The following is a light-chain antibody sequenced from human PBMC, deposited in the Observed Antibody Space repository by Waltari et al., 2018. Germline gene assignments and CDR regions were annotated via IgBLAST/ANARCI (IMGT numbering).Light chain of an antibody. V-gene: IGKV4-1*01. CDR3: QQYYTTPWT. Sequence: DIVMTQSPDSLAVSLGERATINCKSSQSVLYSSNNRNYLAWYQQKPGQSPKLVSYWASTRESGVPDRFSGSGSGTDFTLTISSLQAEDVATYYCQQYYTTPWTFGQGTKVEIK. CDR1: QSVLYSSNNRNY. J-gene: IGKJ1*01. CDR2: WAS.